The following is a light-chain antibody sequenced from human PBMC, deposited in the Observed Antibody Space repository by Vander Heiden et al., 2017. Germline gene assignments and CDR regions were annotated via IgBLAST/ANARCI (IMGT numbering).Light chain of an antibody. CDR3: QQYDNLPLT. J-gene: IGKJ4*01. Sequence: DIQMTQSPSSLSASVGGRVTITCQASQDIGKYLNWYQQKPGKAPKLLIYDASNLETGVPSGFSGSGSGTDFTFTISSLQPEDIATYYCQQYDNLPLTFGGGTKVEIK. V-gene: IGKV1-33*01. CDR1: QDIGKY. CDR2: DAS.